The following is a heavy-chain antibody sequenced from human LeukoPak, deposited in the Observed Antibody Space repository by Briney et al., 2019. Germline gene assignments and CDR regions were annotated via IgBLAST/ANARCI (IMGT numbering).Heavy chain of an antibody. CDR2: INSRGSNT. Sequence: GGSLRLSCAGSGFSFSSFEMKWVRQAPGKGLEWVSYINSRGSNTYYADSVKGRFSISRDNTKNSLYLQTNSLRAEDTAVYFCARVGSVAATVFLDYWGQGTLVTVSS. CDR3: ARVGSVAATVFLDY. D-gene: IGHD6-19*01. V-gene: IGHV3-48*03. CDR1: GFSFSSFE. J-gene: IGHJ4*02.